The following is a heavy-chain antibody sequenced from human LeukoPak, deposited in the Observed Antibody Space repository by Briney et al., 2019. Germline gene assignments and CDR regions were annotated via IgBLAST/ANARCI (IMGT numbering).Heavy chain of an antibody. V-gene: IGHV4-38-2*02. Sequence: SETLSLTCTVSGYSISSGYYWGWIRPPPGKGLEWIGNIYHIGSTYYNPSLKSRVTISVDTSKNHFSLKLSSVTAADSAVYYCARRSFSVGVGFDYWGQGTLVTVSS. CDR2: IYHIGST. D-gene: IGHD1-26*01. CDR3: ARRSFSVGVGFDY. CDR1: GYSISSGYY. J-gene: IGHJ4*02.